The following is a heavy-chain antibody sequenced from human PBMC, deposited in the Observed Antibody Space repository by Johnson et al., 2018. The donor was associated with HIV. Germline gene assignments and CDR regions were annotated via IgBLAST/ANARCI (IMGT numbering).Heavy chain of an antibody. Sequence: VQLVESGGGLVQPGGSLRLSCAASGFTFSSYAMSWVRQAPGKGLEWVSAIYSGGSTYYADSVTGRFTISRDSAKNFLYLQMNSLRAEDTALYYCAREPDIGDAFDIWGQGTMVSVSS. D-gene: IGHD1-14*01. CDR1: GFTFSSYA. J-gene: IGHJ3*02. V-gene: IGHV3-23*04. CDR3: AREPDIGDAFDI. CDR2: IYSGGST.